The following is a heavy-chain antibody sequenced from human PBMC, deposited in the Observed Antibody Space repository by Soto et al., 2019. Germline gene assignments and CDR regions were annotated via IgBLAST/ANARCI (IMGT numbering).Heavy chain of an antibody. J-gene: IGHJ6*02. Sequence: QLQLQESGPGLVKPSETLSLTCTVSGGSISSNSYYWAWIRQPPGKGLEWIGNIYYSGTTYYNPSLKRRVTIALDTSKNQFSLKLSSVTAADTAVYYCARHKGGYYSGVDVWGQGTTVTVSS. CDR1: GGSISSNSYY. D-gene: IGHD3-16*01. CDR2: IYYSGTT. CDR3: ARHKGGYYSGVDV. V-gene: IGHV4-39*01.